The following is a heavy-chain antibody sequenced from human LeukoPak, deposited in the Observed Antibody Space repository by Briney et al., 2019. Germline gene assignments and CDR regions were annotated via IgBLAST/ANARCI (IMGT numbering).Heavy chain of an antibody. CDR1: GGSISRHF. CDR2: IYTSGST. V-gene: IGHV4-4*07. CDR3: ARLDGYYEYYFDH. J-gene: IGHJ4*02. Sequence: QASETLSLTCTVSGGSISRHFWSWIRQPAGKGLKWIGRIYTSGSTDYNPSLKSRVSMSVDTSKNQFSLKLTSMTAADTAVYYCARLDGYYEYYFDHWGQGTQVTVSS. D-gene: IGHD3-22*01.